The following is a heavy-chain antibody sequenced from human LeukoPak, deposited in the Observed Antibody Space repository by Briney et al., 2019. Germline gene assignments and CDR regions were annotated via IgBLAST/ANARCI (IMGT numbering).Heavy chain of an antibody. CDR3: ARSPGGYDYWLDP. CDR2: ISPKSGVT. J-gene: IGHJ5*02. D-gene: IGHD5-12*01. Sequence: ASVKVSCKASGYTFTDYYIQWVRQAPGQGPEWMGCISPKSGVTNYAKKFQGRVTMTRDTSISTVYMEVRRLRSDDTAIYFCARSPGGYDYWLDPWGQGTLVTVSS. CDR1: GYTFTDYY. V-gene: IGHV1-2*02.